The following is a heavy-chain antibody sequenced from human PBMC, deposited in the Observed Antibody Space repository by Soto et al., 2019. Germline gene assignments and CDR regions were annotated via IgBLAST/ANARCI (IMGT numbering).Heavy chain of an antibody. V-gene: IGHV4-34*01. CDR3: ARTPVSVIDSAFDI. CDR2: INHSGST. Sequence: SETLSLICAVYGGSFSGYYWSWIRQPPGKGLEWIGEINHSGSTNYNPSLKSRVTISVDTSKNQFSLKLSSVTAADTAVYYCARTPVSVIDSAFDIWGQGTMVTVSS. J-gene: IGHJ3*02. CDR1: GGSFSGYY. D-gene: IGHD3-9*01.